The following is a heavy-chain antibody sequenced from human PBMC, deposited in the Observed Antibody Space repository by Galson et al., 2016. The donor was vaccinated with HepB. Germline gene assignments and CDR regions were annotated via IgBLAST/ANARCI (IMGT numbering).Heavy chain of an antibody. CDR1: GGSISSYY. Sequence: SETLSLTCTVSGGSISSYYWSWIRQPPGKGLEWIGSIYYSGSTNYNPPLKSRVTISVDTSKNHFSLKLTSVTTADTAVYYCARTPSRGGMDVWGQGTTVTVSS. J-gene: IGHJ6*02. CDR2: IYYSGST. V-gene: IGHV4-59*01. D-gene: IGHD3-10*01. CDR3: ARTPSRGGMDV.